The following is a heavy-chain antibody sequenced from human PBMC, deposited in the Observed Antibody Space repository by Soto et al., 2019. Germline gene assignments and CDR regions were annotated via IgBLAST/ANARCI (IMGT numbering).Heavy chain of an antibody. CDR2: IYFNGNT. J-gene: IGHJ4*02. CDR3: ASVTFGGVVLAH. Sequence: SETLSLTCTVSSASFSKYYWSWIRQPPGKGLEWIGYIYFNGNTNYNPSLKRRVTISIDTSKKQISLNLTSVTDADTAVHYCASVTFGGVVLAHWGQGTLVTVSS. D-gene: IGHD3-16*01. CDR1: SASFSKYY. V-gene: IGHV4-59*01.